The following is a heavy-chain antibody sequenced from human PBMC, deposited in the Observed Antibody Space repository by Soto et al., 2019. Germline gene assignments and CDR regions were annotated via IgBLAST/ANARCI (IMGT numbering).Heavy chain of an antibody. CDR1: RFTFGDYV. V-gene: IGHV3-49*03. CDR3: SRAAGTHVWGSLPYYFDY. J-gene: IGHJ4*02. D-gene: IGHD3-16*01. Sequence: GGSLRLSCTASRFTFGDYVMSWFRQAPGKGLEWVGFIRSKAHGGTTEYAASVKGRFTISRDESKTIAYLQMNSLKTEDTAVYYCSRAAGTHVWGSLPYYFDYWGQGTLVTVSS. CDR2: IRSKAHGGTT.